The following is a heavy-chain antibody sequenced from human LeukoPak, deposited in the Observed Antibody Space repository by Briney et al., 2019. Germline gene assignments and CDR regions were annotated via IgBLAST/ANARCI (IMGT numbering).Heavy chain of an antibody. Sequence: SETLSLTCSVSGDSISKSSYYWGWIRQPPGKGLEWIGTMGYIGSTFQNPSLKSRVTISVDTSKNQFSLKLSSVTAADTAVYYCAREGYSGYEPIDYWGQGTLVTVSS. D-gene: IGHD5-12*01. V-gene: IGHV4-39*07. CDR1: GDSISKSSYY. J-gene: IGHJ4*02. CDR2: MGYIGST. CDR3: AREGYSGYEPIDY.